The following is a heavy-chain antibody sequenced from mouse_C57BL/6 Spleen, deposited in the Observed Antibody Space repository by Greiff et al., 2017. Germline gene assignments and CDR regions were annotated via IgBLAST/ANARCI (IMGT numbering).Heavy chain of an antibody. J-gene: IGHJ2*01. CDR3: ARIGPRYGNFIDY. V-gene: IGHV1-52*01. D-gene: IGHD2-1*01. CDR2: IDPSDSAT. CDR1: GYTFTSYW. Sequence: QVQLQQPGAELVRPGSSVKLSCKASGYTFTSYWMNWVKQRPIQGLEWIGNIDPSDSATHYNQKFKDKATLTVDKSSNTAYMQLSSLTSEDSAVYYVARIGPRYGNFIDYWGQGTTLTVSS.